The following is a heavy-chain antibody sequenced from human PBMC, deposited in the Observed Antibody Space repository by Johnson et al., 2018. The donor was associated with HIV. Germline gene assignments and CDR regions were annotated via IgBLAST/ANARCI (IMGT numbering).Heavy chain of an antibody. CDR1: GISVSVNH. D-gene: IGHD1-26*01. Sequence: QVQLVESGGGLVQPGGSLRLSCGVSGISVSVNHMSWVRQAPGKGLEWVSAISGSGGSTYYADSVKGRFTISRDNAKNSLYLQMNSLRAEDTAVYYCARAPLRNREWELQNLGAFDIWGQGTVVTVSS. V-gene: IGHV3-11*04. CDR3: ARAPLRNREWELQNLGAFDI. CDR2: ISGSGGST. J-gene: IGHJ3*02.